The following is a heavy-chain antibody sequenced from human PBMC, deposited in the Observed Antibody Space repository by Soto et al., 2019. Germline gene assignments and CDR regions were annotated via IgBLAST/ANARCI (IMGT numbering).Heavy chain of an antibody. CDR2: IYYSGST. CDR3: VRLPPGWEEYYLDY. Sequence: QLQLQESGPGLVKPSETLSLTCTVSGGSISSSSYYWGWIRQPPGKGLEWIGSIYYSGSTYYNPSLKTRVTISVATCKNRFSLKPSFVTAVDTAVYDCVRLPPGWEEYYLDYWVRGTLVTVSS. J-gene: IGHJ4*02. V-gene: IGHV4-39*01. D-gene: IGHD1-26*01. CDR1: GGSISSSSYY.